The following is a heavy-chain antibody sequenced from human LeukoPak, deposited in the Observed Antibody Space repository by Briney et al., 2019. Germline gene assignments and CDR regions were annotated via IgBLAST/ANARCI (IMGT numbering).Heavy chain of an antibody. Sequence: GASVKVSCKASGYTFTSYDINWVRQGTRQGLELMGWMNPNSGNTGYAQKFQGRVTMTRNTSISTAYMELSSLRSEDTAVYYCARGDWRTVTTYYYYYYMDVWGKGTTDTVSS. J-gene: IGHJ6*03. D-gene: IGHD4-11*01. CDR3: ARGDWRTVTTYYYYYYMDV. CDR1: GYTFTSYD. V-gene: IGHV1-8*01. CDR2: MNPNSGNT.